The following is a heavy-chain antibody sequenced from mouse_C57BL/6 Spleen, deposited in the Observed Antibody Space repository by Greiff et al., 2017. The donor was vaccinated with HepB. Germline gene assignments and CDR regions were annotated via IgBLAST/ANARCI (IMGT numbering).Heavy chain of an antibody. CDR3: ASHGNPWFAY. V-gene: IGHV5-17*01. J-gene: IGHJ3*01. CDR2: ISSGSSTI. CDR1: GFTFSDYG. D-gene: IGHD2-1*01. Sequence: EVMLVESGGGLVKPGGSLKLSCAASGFTFSDYGMHWVRQAPEKGLEWVAYISSGSSTIYYADTVKGRFTISRDNAKNTLFLQMTSLRSEDTAMYYCASHGNPWFAYWGQGTLVTVSA.